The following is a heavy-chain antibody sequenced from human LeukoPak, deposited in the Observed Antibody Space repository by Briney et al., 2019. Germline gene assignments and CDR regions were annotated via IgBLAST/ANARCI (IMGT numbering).Heavy chain of an antibody. CDR1: GFTFSNYG. V-gene: IGHV3-74*01. CDR3: AKGGATVIDY. Sequence: GGSLRLSCAASGFTFSNYGMHWVRQAPGKGLVWVSRINSDGSSTTSADSVKGRFTISRDNAKNTLYLQMNSLRAEDTAVYYCAKGGATVIDYWGQGILVTVSS. D-gene: IGHD4-17*01. CDR2: INSDGSST. J-gene: IGHJ4*02.